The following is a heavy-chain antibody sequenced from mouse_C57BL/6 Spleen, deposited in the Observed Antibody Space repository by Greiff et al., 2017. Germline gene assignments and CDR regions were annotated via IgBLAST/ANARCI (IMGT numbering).Heavy chain of an antibody. V-gene: IGHV1-52*01. CDR1: GYTFTSYW. Sequence: QVQLQQPGAELVRPGSSVKLSCKASGYTFTSYWMHWVKQRPIQGLEWIGNIDPSDSETHYNQKFKDKATLTVDKSSSTAYMQLSSLTSEDSAVYYCARGITTGVYFDYGGQGTTLTVSS. D-gene: IGHD1-1*01. J-gene: IGHJ2*01. CDR2: IDPSDSET. CDR3: ARGITTGVYFDY.